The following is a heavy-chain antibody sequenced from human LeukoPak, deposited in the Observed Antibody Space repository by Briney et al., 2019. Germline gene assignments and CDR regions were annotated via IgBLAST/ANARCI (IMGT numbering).Heavy chain of an antibody. CDR2: IYYSGST. Sequence: PSETLSLTCTVSGGSISSYNWNWIRQPPGKGLEWIGYIYYSGSTNYNPSLKSRVTISVDKSKNQFSLKLSSVTAADTAVYCCARDNGEVVPDYWGQGTLVTVSS. V-gene: IGHV4-59*12. J-gene: IGHJ4*02. CDR1: GGSISSYN. D-gene: IGHD2-15*01. CDR3: ARDNGEVVPDY.